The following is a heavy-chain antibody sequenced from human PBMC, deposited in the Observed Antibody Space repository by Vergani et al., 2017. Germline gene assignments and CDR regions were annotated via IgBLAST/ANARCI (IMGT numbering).Heavy chain of an antibody. CDR3: TTARYYYYYYMDV. CDR2: INHSGST. CDR1: GGSFSGYY. J-gene: IGHJ6*03. Sequence: QLQLQESGPGLVKPSETLSLTCAVYGGSFSGYYWSWIRQPPGKGLEWIGEINHSGSTNYNPSLKSRVTISVDTSKNQFSLKLSSVTAEDTAVYYCTTARYYYYYYMDVWGKGTTVTVSS. D-gene: IGHD2-21*02. V-gene: IGHV4-34*01.